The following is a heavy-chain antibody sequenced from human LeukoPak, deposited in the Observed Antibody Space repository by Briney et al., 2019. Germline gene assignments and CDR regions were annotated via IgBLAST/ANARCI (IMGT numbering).Heavy chain of an antibody. J-gene: IGHJ5*02. CDR2: IYYSGST. CDR1: GASISSYY. V-gene: IGHV4-59*01. CDR3: ARSRDGYNINWFDP. Sequence: PSETRSFTCIVSGASISSYYWSWIRQPPGKGLEWIGYIYYSGSTNYNPSLKSRVTISVDTSKNQFSLKLSSVTAADTAVYYCARSRDGYNINWFDPWGQGTLVTVSS. D-gene: IGHD5-24*01.